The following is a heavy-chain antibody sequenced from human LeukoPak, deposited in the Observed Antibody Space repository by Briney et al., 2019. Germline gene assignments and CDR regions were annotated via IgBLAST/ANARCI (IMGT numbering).Heavy chain of an antibody. V-gene: IGHV4-4*07. J-gene: IGHJ6*02. CDR1: GGSISSYY. CDR2: IYTSGST. Sequence: PSETLSLTCTVSGGSISSYYWSWIRQPAGKGLEWIGRIYTSGSTNYNPSLKSRVTMSVDTSKNQFPLKLSSVTAADTAVYYCARTTVTPDYYYYGMDVWGQGTTVTVSS. CDR3: ARTTVTPDYYYYGMDV. D-gene: IGHD4-11*01.